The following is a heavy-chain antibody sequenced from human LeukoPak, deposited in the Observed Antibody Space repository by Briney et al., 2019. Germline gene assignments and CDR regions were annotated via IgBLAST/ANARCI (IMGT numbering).Heavy chain of an antibody. CDR2: VNRNRGGT. CDR1: GYTFTGFC. Sequence: ASVKGSWKASGYTFTGFCMHGVRQAPGPGLEWVGWVNRNRGGTNYAQKFRGWVTMTSHTSISTAYMELSRLRSDDTAVYYCARGGQGPAAKAFDPWGQGTLVTVSS. V-gene: IGHV1-2*04. CDR3: ARGGQGPAAKAFDP. D-gene: IGHD2-2*01. J-gene: IGHJ5*02.